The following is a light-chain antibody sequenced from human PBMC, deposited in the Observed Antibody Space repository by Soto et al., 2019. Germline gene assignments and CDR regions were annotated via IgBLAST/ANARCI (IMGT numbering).Light chain of an antibody. J-gene: IGKJ1*01. Sequence: EIVLTQSPGSLSLSPGERATLSWRASQRVSSSYLAWYQQKPGQAPRLLIYGASSRATGIPDRFSGSGSGTDFTLTISRLEPEDFAVYYCQQYGGTFGQGTKVEIK. CDR2: GAS. CDR1: QRVSSSY. V-gene: IGKV3-20*01. CDR3: QQYGGT.